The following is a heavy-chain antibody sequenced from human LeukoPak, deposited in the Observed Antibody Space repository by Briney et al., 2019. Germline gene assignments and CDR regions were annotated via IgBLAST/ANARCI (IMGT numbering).Heavy chain of an antibody. CDR2: INGGGGNT. J-gene: IGHJ4*02. CDR3: ARDRGYYYDSSGRSVGY. V-gene: IGHV3-23*01. Sequence: PGGSLRLSCAASGFTFNSYVMSWVRQAPGKGLEWVSSINGGGGNTYYADSVKGRFTISRDNSKNTLYLQMNSLRAEDTAVYYCARDRGYYYDSSGRSVGYWGQGTLATVSS. D-gene: IGHD3-22*01. CDR1: GFTFNSYV.